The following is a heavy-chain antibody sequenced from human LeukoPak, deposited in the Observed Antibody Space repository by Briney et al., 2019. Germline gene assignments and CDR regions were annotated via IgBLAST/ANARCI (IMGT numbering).Heavy chain of an antibody. CDR3: AKGSRGSYHY. CDR2: ITDSGVDT. CDR1: GFTFSSDA. V-gene: IGHV3-23*01. J-gene: IGHJ4*02. D-gene: IGHD1-26*01. Sequence: GGSLRLSCAASGFTFSSDAMTWVRHAPEKGLEWVSSITDSGVDTYYADSVKGRFTISRDNSKNTLFLQMNSLGAEDTAVYYCAKGSRGSYHYWGQGTLVTVSS.